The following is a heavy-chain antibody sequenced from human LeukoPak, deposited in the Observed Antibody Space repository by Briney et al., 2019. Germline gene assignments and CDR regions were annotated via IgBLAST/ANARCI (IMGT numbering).Heavy chain of an antibody. CDR2: IYYSGST. CDR3: ARPTRGYSYGPIDY. D-gene: IGHD5-18*01. Sequence: SETLSLTCTVSGGSISSYYRSWIRQPPGKGLEWIGYIYYSGSTNYNPSLKSRVTISVDTSKNQFSLKLSSVTAADTAVYYCARPTRGYSYGPIDYWGQGTLVTVSS. J-gene: IGHJ4*02. CDR1: GGSISSYY. V-gene: IGHV4-59*01.